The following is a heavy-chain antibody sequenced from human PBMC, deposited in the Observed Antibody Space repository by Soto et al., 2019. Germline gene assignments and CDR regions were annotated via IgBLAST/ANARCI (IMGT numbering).Heavy chain of an antibody. J-gene: IGHJ4*02. CDR2: ISGNGANT. Sequence: EVQLLGSGGGLVQPGGSLRLSCAASGLTFSTYAMSWVRQAPGKGLEWVSSISGNGANTYYTDSVKGRFIISRDNSKNTRFLQMSGRSAEDTALYYCAKDRPNYYGSGGGYYKAGGDYWGQGTLVTVSS. CDR3: AKDRPNYYGSGGGYYKAGGDY. V-gene: IGHV3-23*01. CDR1: GLTFSTYA. D-gene: IGHD3-10*01.